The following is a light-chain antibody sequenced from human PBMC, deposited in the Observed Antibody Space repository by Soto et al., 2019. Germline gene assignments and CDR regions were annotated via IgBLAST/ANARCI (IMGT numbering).Light chain of an antibody. V-gene: IGLV2-14*01. CDR2: EVT. CDR1: SSDIGAYNY. Sequence: QSALTQPASVSGSPGQSNTISCIGTSSDIGAYNYVSWYQQHPGKVPKLMIYEVTNRPSGLSNRFSGSKSGSTASLTISGLQAEDEAEYFCSSYSSTSTLHVFGTGTKVTVL. CDR3: SSYSSTSTLHV. J-gene: IGLJ1*01.